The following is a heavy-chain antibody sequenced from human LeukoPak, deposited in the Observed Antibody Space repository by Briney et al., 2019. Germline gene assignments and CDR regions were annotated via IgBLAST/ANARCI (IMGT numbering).Heavy chain of an antibody. CDR2: IAFDASDK. Sequence: PGRSLRLSCAASGFTFSKYALHWVRQAPGKGLEWVAVIAFDASDKYYADSVRGRFTISRDNSNNTLFLQMNSLRAEDTAVYYCARDLRIRGVIITSGAFDIWGQGTMVTVSS. J-gene: IGHJ3*02. V-gene: IGHV3-30-3*01. D-gene: IGHD3-10*01. CDR1: GFTFSKYA. CDR3: ARDLRIRGVIITSGAFDI.